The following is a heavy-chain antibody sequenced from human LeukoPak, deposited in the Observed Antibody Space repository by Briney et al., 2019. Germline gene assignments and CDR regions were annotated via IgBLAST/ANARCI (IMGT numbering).Heavy chain of an antibody. CDR2: IRYDGSNK. CDR3: AKDSNDFWSGYYTANWFDP. Sequence: GGSLRLSCAASGFTFSSYGMHWVRQAPGKGLGWVAFIRYDGSNKYYADSVKGRFTISRDNSKNTLYLQMNSLRAEDTAVYYCAKDSNDFWSGYYTANWFDPWGQGTLVTVSS. CDR1: GFTFSSYG. J-gene: IGHJ5*02. D-gene: IGHD3-3*01. V-gene: IGHV3-30*02.